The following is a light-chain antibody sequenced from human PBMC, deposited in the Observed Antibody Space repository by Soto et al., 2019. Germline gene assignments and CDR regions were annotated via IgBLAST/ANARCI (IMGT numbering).Light chain of an antibody. Sequence: VMRHSPATLSVSPGERATLSCRASQSVSSNLAWYQQKPGQAPRLLIYDASTRATAFPARFSGSGSGTEFTLTISSLQSEDFAVYYCQQYNNWPRTFGQGTKV. CDR3: QQYNNWPRT. CDR2: DAS. CDR1: QSVSSN. J-gene: IGKJ1*01. V-gene: IGKV3-15*01.